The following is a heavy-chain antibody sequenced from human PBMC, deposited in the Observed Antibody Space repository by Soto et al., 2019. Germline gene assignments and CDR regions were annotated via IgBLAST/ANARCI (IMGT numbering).Heavy chain of an antibody. D-gene: IGHD2-15*01. Sequence: SETLSLTCTVSGGSISSSSYYWGWIRQPPGKGLEWIGSIYYSGSTYYNLSLKGRFTISRDNTKNSLYLQMNSLRAEDTAIYYCARTKRIGYCSRASCSPLDYWGQGALVTVS. CDR2: IYYSGST. J-gene: IGHJ4*02. CDR1: GGSISSSSYY. V-gene: IGHV4-39*01. CDR3: ARTKRIGYCSRASCSPLDY.